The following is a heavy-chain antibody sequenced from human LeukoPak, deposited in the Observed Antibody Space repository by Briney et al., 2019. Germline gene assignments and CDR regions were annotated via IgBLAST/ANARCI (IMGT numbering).Heavy chain of an antibody. Sequence: GGSLRLSCAASGFTFSSYSMNWVRQAPGKGLEWVSSISSSSSYIYYADSVKGRFTISRDNAKISLYLQMNSLRAEDTAVYYCARDSGRYSSSHDAFDIWGQGTMVTDSS. V-gene: IGHV3-21*01. D-gene: IGHD6-13*01. CDR2: ISSSSSYI. CDR3: ARDSGRYSSSHDAFDI. J-gene: IGHJ3*02. CDR1: GFTFSSYS.